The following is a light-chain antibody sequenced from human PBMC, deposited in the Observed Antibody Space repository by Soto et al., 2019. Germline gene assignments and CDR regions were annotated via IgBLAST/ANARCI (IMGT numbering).Light chain of an antibody. CDR1: QRISNW. CDR3: QPYKSYPLT. CDR2: DAS. Sequence: DIQMTHSPSTLSACIGDRVSSTCRASQRISNWLVWSQQKPGKAPNLLIFDASSLESAVPSRFSGSGSGTEFTLTISSLQPADFATYYRQPYKSYPLTFGGGTKVDIK. J-gene: IGKJ4*01. V-gene: IGKV1-5*01.